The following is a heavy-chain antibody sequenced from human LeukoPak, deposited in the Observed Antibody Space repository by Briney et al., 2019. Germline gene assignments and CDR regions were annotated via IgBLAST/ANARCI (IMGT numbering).Heavy chain of an antibody. CDR1: GYSFTSYW. CDR3: ARQSDFWSTNDY. Sequence: GESLKISCLGSGYSFTSYWIGWVRQTPGKGLEWMGIVYPRDSDTRYSPSFQGQVTISADKSINTAYLRWSSLKASDTAMYYCARQSDFWSTNDYWGQGTLVTVSS. V-gene: IGHV5-51*01. D-gene: IGHD3-3*01. CDR2: VYPRDSDT. J-gene: IGHJ4*02.